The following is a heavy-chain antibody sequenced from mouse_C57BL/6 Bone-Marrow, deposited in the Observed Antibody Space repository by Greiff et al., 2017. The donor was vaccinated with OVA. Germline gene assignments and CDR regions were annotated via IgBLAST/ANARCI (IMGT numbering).Heavy chain of an antibody. V-gene: IGHV3-6*01. CDR3: AREDTTVVGDY. CDR2: ISYDGSN. CDR1: GYSITSGYY. Sequence: ESGPGLVKPSQSLSLTCSVTGYSITSGYYWNWIRQFPGNKLEWMGYISYDGSNNYNPSLKNRISITRDTSKNQFFLKLNSVTTEDTATYYCAREDTTVVGDYWGQGTSVTVSS. D-gene: IGHD1-1*01. J-gene: IGHJ4*01.